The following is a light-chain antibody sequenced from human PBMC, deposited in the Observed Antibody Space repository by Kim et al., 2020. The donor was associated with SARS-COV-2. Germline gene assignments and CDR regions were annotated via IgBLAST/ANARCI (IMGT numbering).Light chain of an antibody. CDR2: EYT. Sequence: VSPGQTASITCSGDKLGDKYACWYQQKPGQSPVLVIYEYTKRPSGIPERFSGSNSGNTATLTIRGTQAMDEADYYCQAWDSSTGVFGTGTKVTVL. V-gene: IGLV3-1*01. CDR1: KLGDKY. J-gene: IGLJ1*01. CDR3: QAWDSSTGV.